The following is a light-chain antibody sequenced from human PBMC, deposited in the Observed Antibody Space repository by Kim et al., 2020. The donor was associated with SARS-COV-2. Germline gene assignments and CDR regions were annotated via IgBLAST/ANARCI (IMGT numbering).Light chain of an antibody. CDR3: NSRDSSGNHWV. Sequence: ELTQDPVVSVALGQTVRITCQGDSLRSYYANWYQQKPGQAPVLVIYGKINRPSGIPDRFSGSSSGNTASLTITGAQAEDEADYYCNSRDSSGNHWVFGG. CDR2: GKI. J-gene: IGLJ3*02. V-gene: IGLV3-19*01. CDR1: SLRSYY.